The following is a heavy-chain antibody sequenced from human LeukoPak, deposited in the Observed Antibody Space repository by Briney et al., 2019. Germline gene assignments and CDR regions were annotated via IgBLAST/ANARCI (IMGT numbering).Heavy chain of an antibody. CDR1: GGTISRYF. CDR3: ARDRRRELLHAFDT. J-gene: IGHJ3*02. D-gene: IGHD1-26*01. Sequence: SETLSLTCTVSGGTISRYFWSWIRQPPGKGLEWIAYIDYSGSTNYNPSLKSRLTISLDASKNQFSLKLSSVTAADTAVYYCARDRRRELLHAFDTWGQGTMVTVSS. V-gene: IGHV4-59*01. CDR2: IDYSGST.